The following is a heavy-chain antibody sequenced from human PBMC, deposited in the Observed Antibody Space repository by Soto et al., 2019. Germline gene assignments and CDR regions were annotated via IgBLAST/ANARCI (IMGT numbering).Heavy chain of an antibody. D-gene: IGHD2-21*02. CDR1: GYSFSTYW. Sequence: GESLKISCKGSGYSFSTYWVGWVRQMPGKGLEWMAIIYPSDSDTRYSPSFRGQVTISADKSITTAYLRWSSLKAPDTAMYFCARDGTALSAFDLWGQGTMVTGSS. CDR3: ARDGTALSAFDL. J-gene: IGHJ3*01. CDR2: IYPSDSDT. V-gene: IGHV5-51*01.